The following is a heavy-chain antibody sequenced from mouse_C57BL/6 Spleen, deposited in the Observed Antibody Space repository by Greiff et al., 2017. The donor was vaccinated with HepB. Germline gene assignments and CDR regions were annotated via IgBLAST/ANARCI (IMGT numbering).Heavy chain of an antibody. CDR1: GFNIKDDY. V-gene: IGHV14-4*01. CDR2: IDPENGDT. Sequence: EVQLQQSGAELVRPGASVKLSCTASGFNIKDDYMHWVKQRPEQGLEWIGWIDPENGDTEYASKFQGKATITADTSSNNAYLQLSSLTSEDTAVYYCTTWGYPWFAYWGQGTLVTVSA. J-gene: IGHJ3*01. D-gene: IGHD2-2*01. CDR3: TTWGYPWFAY.